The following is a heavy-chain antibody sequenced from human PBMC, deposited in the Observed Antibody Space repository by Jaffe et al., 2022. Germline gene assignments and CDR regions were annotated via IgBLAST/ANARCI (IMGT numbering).Heavy chain of an antibody. CDR2: ITSSSSRI. D-gene: IGHD4-4*01. V-gene: IGHV3-48*01. CDR1: GFSFSSYS. J-gene: IGHJ4*01. Sequence: DVQLVESGGGLVQPGGSLRLSCAASGFSFSSYSMNWVRQAPGKGLEWVSYITSSSSRIHYADSVKGRFTISRDNAANSLYLQMNSLSAEDTAVYYCVRDPDSLDYWGHGTLVTVSS. CDR3: VRDPDSLDY.